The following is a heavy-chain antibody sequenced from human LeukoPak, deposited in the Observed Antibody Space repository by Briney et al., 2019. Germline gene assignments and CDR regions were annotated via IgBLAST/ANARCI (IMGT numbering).Heavy chain of an antibody. D-gene: IGHD2-21*02. Sequence: GGSLRLSCAASGFTFDDYAMSWVRQTPGKGLEWVSGTNWDGGRTGYADSVKGRFTISRDNAKNSLYLQMNSLRVEDTAMYYCARDGLRRPPTPYCGGDCPLDYWGQGTLVSVSS. J-gene: IGHJ4*02. CDR3: ARDGLRRPPTPYCGGDCPLDY. CDR1: GFTFDDYA. V-gene: IGHV3-20*04. CDR2: TNWDGGRT.